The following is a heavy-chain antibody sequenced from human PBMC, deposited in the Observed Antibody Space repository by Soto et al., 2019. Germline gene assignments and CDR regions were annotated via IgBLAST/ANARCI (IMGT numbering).Heavy chain of an antibody. Sequence: GESLKISCKGSGYSFAGYWITWVRQKPGKGLEWMGRIDPSDTQTYYSPSFRGHVTISVTKSITTVFLQWSSLRASDTAMYYCARQIYDSDTGPNFQYYFDSWGQGTPVTVSS. D-gene: IGHD3-22*01. CDR2: IDPSDTQT. CDR3: ARQIYDSDTGPNFQYYFDS. V-gene: IGHV5-10-1*01. J-gene: IGHJ4*02. CDR1: GYSFAGYW.